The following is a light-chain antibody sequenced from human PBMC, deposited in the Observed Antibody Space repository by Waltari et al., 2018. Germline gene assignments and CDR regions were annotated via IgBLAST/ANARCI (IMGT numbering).Light chain of an antibody. CDR2: ATS. V-gene: IGKV1-9*01. J-gene: IGKJ2*01. Sequence: IQLTQSPSSLSASVGDRVTITCRASQGISSYLAWYQQKPSQVPKLLIYATSTLQTGVPSRFSGSGSGTDFTLTISSLQPEDFATYYCQDLNDFPFTFGQGTKLEI. CDR3: QDLNDFPFT. CDR1: QGISSY.